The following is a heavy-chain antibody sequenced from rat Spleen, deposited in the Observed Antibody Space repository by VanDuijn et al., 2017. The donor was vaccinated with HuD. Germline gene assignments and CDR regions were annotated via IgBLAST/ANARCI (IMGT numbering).Heavy chain of an antibody. V-gene: IGHV5-19*01. D-gene: IGHD1-8*01. CDR3: ARQGTTVARYYWYFDF. CDR2: ISPTGGTT. Sequence: EVQLVESGGGLVQPGRSLKLSCAASGFTFSNYAMNWIRQAPTKGLEWVASISPTGGTTHYRDSVKGRFTISRDNAESTLYLQMNSLRSEDTATYYCARQGTTVARYYWYFDFWGLGTMVTVSS. CDR1: GFTFSNYA. J-gene: IGHJ1*01.